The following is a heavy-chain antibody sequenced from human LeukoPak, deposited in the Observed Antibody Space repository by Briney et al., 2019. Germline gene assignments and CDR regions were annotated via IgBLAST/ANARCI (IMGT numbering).Heavy chain of an antibody. J-gene: IGHJ4*02. Sequence: GGSLRLSCAASGFTFDDYAMHWVRQAPGKGLEWVGRIKSKSVGETIEYAAPVRGRFTISRDDSKNTVYLQVNSLKTEDTAVYYCTTFLGVAAAGNWGQGTLVIVSS. CDR1: GFTFDDYA. CDR2: IKSKSVGETI. V-gene: IGHV3-15*01. CDR3: TTFLGVAAAGN. D-gene: IGHD6-13*01.